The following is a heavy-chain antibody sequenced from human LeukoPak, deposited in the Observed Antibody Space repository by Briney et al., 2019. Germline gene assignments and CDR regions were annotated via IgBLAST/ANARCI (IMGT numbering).Heavy chain of an antibody. CDR3: AKDSWVAVGGTAEDYFDY. Sequence: GGSLRLSCAASGFTFTSYTMNWFRQAPGKGLEWVSSVTSSSGNIYYADSVKGRFTISRDNSKNTLYLQMNSLRAEDTAVYYCAKDSWVAVGGTAEDYFDYWGQGTLVTVSS. J-gene: IGHJ4*02. CDR2: VTSSSGNI. CDR1: GFTFTSYT. V-gene: IGHV3-23*01. D-gene: IGHD6-19*01.